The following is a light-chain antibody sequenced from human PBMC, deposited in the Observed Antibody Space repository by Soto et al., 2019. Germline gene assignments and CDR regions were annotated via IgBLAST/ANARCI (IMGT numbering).Light chain of an antibody. Sequence: QSALTQPASVSGSPGQSITISCTGTSSDVGDYNYVSWYQQHPGKAPKLMIYDVSNRPSGVSNRVSVSKSGSTASLTISGLQAEDEADYYCSSYTSSTTRVFGTGTKLTVL. CDR2: DVS. V-gene: IGLV2-14*01. CDR1: SSDVGDYNY. J-gene: IGLJ1*01. CDR3: SSYTSSTTRV.